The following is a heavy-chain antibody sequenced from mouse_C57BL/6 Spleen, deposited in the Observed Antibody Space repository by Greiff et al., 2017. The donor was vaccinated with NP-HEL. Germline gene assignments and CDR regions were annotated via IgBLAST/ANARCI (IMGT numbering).Heavy chain of an antibody. D-gene: IGHD4-1*01. Sequence: EVKVVESGGDLVKPGGSLKLSCAASGFTFSSYGMSWVRQTPDKRLEWVATISSGGSYTYYPDSVKGRFTISRDNAKNTLYLQMSSLKSEDTAMYYCARQNWDEEYFDVWGTGTTVTVSS. CDR1: GFTFSSYG. CDR2: ISSGGSYT. CDR3: ARQNWDEEYFDV. J-gene: IGHJ1*03. V-gene: IGHV5-6*01.